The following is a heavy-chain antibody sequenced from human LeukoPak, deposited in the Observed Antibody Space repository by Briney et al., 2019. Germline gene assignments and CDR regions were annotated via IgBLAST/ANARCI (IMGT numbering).Heavy chain of an antibody. V-gene: IGHV4-4*07. D-gene: IGHD6-13*01. CDR3: ARDPAIAAAGIGN. CDR1: GGSLSSYY. CDR2: IYTSGST. Sequence: KPSETLSLTCTVSGGSLSSYYWSWIRQPAGKGLEWIGRIYTSGSTNYNPSLKSRVTISVDTSKNQFSLKLSSVTAADTAVYYCARDPAIAAAGIGNWGQGTLVTVSS. J-gene: IGHJ4*02.